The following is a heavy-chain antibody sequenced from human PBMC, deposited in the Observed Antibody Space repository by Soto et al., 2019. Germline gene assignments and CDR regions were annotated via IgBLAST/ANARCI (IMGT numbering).Heavy chain of an antibody. CDR2: INAGNGNT. J-gene: IGHJ4*02. CDR3: ARDRFNYYDSSGYYPGY. D-gene: IGHD3-22*01. Sequence: ASVKVSCKASGYTFTSYDMHWVRQPPGQRLEWMGWINAGNGNTKYSQKFQGRDTITRDTSASTAYMELSSLRSEDTAVYYCARDRFNYYDSSGYYPGYWGQGTLVTVSS. CDR1: GYTFTSYD. V-gene: IGHV1-3*01.